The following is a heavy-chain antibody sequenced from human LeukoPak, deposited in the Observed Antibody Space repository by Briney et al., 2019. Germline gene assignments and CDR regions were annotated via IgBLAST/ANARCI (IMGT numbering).Heavy chain of an antibody. CDR3: AGAFYSRGYRW. V-gene: IGHV3-66*02. Sequence: GGSLRLSCAASGFTVSSNYMSWVRQAPGEGLEWVPVIYSGGSTYYADSVKGRFTISRDNSKNTLYLQMNSLRAEDTAVYYCAGAFYSRGYRWWGQGTLVTVSS. D-gene: IGHD3-22*01. J-gene: IGHJ4*02. CDR1: GFTVSSNY. CDR2: IYSGGST.